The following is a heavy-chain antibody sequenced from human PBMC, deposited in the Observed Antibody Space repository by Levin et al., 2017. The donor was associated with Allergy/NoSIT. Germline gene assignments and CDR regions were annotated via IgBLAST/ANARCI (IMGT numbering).Heavy chain of an antibody. V-gene: IGHV4-59*01. CDR2: IYFSGST. D-gene: IGHD6-19*01. CDR1: GAPFTGFY. CDR3: ARREAVPGTPYDY. J-gene: IGHJ4*02. Sequence: SETLSLTCTVAGAPFTGFYWTWIRQSPGKGLEWIGHIYFSGSTDYHPSLGSRVSISSDSSKNQFSLKLTSVTAADTAVYYCARREAVPGTPYDYWGQGTLVTVAS.